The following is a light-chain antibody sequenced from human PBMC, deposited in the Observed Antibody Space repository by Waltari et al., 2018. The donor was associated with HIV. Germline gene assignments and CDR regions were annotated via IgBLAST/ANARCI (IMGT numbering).Light chain of an antibody. CDR1: TLRNYY. CDR3: SSRDNSGNHVV. CDR2: GKN. J-gene: IGLJ2*01. Sequence: SSELTQDPAVSVALGQTVRITCQGDTLRNYYATWYQQKPGQAPLLVMYGKNNRPSGIPYRVSGSTAGNTASLTITGTQAEDEADYYCSSRDNSGNHVVFGGGTKLTVL. V-gene: IGLV3-19*01.